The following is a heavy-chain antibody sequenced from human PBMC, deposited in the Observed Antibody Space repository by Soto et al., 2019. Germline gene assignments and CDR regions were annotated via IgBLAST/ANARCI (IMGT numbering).Heavy chain of an antibody. J-gene: IGHJ3*02. CDR3: TPTLAVAGAFDI. D-gene: IGHD6-19*01. Sequence: EVQLVESGGGLVKPGGSLRLSCAASGFTFSNAWMSWVRQAPGKGLEWVGRIKSKTDGGTTDYAAPVKGRFAISRDDSRNPLYLQMNGLKTEATAVYYCTPTLAVAGAFDIWGQGTMVTVSS. V-gene: IGHV3-15*01. CDR1: GFTFSNAW. CDR2: IKSKTDGGTT.